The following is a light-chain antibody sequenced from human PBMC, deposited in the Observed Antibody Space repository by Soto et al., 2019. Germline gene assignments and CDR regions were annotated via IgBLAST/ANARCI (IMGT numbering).Light chain of an antibody. CDR1: QSVSSN. CDR3: QQRSNWPPTWT. CDR2: DAS. J-gene: IGKJ1*01. V-gene: IGKV3-15*01. Sequence: ETVMTQSPATLSVSPGERPTLSCRASQSVSSNLAWYQQKPGQAPRLLIYDASTRATGIPARFSGSGSGTEFTLTISSLQSEDFAVYYCQQRSNWPPTWTFGQGTKVEVK.